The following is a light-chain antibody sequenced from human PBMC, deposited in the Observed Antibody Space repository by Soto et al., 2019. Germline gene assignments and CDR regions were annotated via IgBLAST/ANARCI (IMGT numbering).Light chain of an antibody. CDR3: QSADSSGTYV. J-gene: IGLJ1*01. V-gene: IGLV3-25*03. CDR1: ALPKQY. Sequence: SYELTQPPSVSVSPGQTARITCSGDALPKQYAYWYQQKPGQAPVLVIYKDSERPSGIPERFSGSSSGTTVTLTISGVLAEDEADYYCQSADSSGTYVFGTGTKLTVL. CDR2: KDS.